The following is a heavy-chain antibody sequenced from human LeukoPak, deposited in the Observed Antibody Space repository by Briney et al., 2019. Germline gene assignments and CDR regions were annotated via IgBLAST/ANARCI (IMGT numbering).Heavy chain of an antibody. J-gene: IGHJ4*02. V-gene: IGHV1-2*02. CDR1: GYTFTGYY. CDR3: AKPRYDFWSGYYTSVFDY. D-gene: IGHD3-3*01. Sequence: GASVKVSCKASGYTFTGYYMHWVRQAPGQGLEWMGWINPNSGGTNYAQKFQGRVTMTRDTSISTAYMELSRLRSDDTAVYYCAKPRYDFWSGYYTSVFDYWGQGTLVTVSS. CDR2: INPNSGGT.